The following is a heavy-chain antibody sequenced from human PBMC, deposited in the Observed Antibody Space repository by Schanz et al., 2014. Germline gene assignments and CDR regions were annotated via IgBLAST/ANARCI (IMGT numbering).Heavy chain of an antibody. Sequence: VQSVHSGTEVQKLGASVKVSCKTSGYTFSDYGITWVRQAPGQGLEWVGWISPYTGNTHYFDKMEGRVTMTTDTSTSTAYMELRSLRSDDTAMYYCARDRLECGAECYSVEVFEIWGQGTLVIVSS. CDR2: ISPYTGNT. CDR1: GYTFSDYG. V-gene: IGHV1-18*01. J-gene: IGHJ4*02. D-gene: IGHD2-21*01. CDR3: ARDRLECGAECYSVEVFEI.